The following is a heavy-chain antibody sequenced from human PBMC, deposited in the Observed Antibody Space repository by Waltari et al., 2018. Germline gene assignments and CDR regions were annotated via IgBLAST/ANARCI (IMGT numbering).Heavy chain of an antibody. Sequence: QVQLVQSGDEVKKPGSSGKGSCKASGGTFSSYTISGVRQAPGKGIEWMGRIIPLHVISNHAQNFQGRFTTTAYKATSTADMELRSLRSEDTALYYCAVRDGYMDGLREKEFDYWCQGTLVTVSS. CDR3: AVRDGYMDGLREKEFDY. D-gene: IGHD3-16*01. CDR1: GGTFSSYT. V-gene: IGHV1-69*02. J-gene: IGHJ4*02. CDR2: IIPLHVIS.